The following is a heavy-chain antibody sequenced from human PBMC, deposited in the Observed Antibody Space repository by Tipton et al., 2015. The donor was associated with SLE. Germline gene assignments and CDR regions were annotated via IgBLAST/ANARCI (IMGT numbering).Heavy chain of an antibody. CDR3: ARGFYYDTSGPSYFDY. CDR2: IYYSGST. CDR1: GGSISSYY. J-gene: IGHJ4*02. V-gene: IGHV4-59*08. Sequence: TLSLTCTVSGGSISSYYWSWIRQPPGKGLEWIGYIYYSGSTNYNPSLKSRVTISVDTSKNQFSLKLSSVTAADTAVYYCARGFYYDTSGPSYFDYWGQGTLVTVSS. D-gene: IGHD3-22*01.